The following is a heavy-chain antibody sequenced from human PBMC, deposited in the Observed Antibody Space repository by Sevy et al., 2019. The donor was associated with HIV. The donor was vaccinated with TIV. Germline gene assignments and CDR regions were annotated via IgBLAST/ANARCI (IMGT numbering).Heavy chain of an antibody. CDR2: IYPGDSDT. V-gene: IGHV5-51*01. CDR3: AGYSSSWYWDYYYMDV. CDR1: GYSFTSYW. D-gene: IGHD6-13*01. Sequence: GESLKISCKGSGYSFTSYWIGWVRQMPGKGLEWMGIIYPGDSDTRYSPSFQGQVTISADKSIGTAYLQWSSLKASDTAWYYCAGYSSSWYWDYYYMDVWGKGTTVTVSS. J-gene: IGHJ6*03.